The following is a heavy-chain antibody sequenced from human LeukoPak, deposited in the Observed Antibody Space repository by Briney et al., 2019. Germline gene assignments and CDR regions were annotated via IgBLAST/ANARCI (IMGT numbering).Heavy chain of an antibody. CDR1: GLSLHSYA. Sequence: PGGSLTLSRTASGLSLHSYAMSWVRPVPGKGLEWVAASSSSDDGKWYAESVRGRFTISRDTSKNTVYLQMNSLRVEDAGVYYCAKAPVTSCRGAFCYPFDYWGHGTLVTVSS. V-gene: IGHV3-23*01. J-gene: IGHJ4*01. D-gene: IGHD2-21*01. CDR2: SSSSDDGK. CDR3: AKAPVTSCRGAFCYPFDY.